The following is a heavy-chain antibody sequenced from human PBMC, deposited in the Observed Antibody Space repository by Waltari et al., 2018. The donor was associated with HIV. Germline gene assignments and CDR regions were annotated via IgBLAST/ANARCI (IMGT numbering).Heavy chain of an antibody. Sequence: EVQLVESGGGLVQPGRSLRLSCPASGFTFGDYAMRWFRQAPGKGLEWVGFIRSRAYGGTTEYAASVKGRFTISRDDSKSIAHLQMNSLKIEDTAVYYCSRAVQWLAAEDFDYWGQGTLVTVSS. V-gene: IGHV3-49*03. J-gene: IGHJ4*02. CDR3: SRAVQWLAAEDFDY. CDR1: GFTFGDYA. CDR2: IRSRAYGGTT. D-gene: IGHD6-19*01.